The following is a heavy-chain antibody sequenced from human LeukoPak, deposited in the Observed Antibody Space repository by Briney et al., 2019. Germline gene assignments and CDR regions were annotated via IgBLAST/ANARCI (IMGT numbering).Heavy chain of an antibody. V-gene: IGHV4-4*07. J-gene: IGHJ6*02. CDR2: IYTSGST. D-gene: IGHD1-26*01. CDR3: ARGGSYGHGSYYYGMDV. Sequence: PSETLSLTCTVSGGSISSYYWSWIRQPAGKGLEWIGRIYTSGSTNYNPSLKSRVTMSVDTSKNQFSLKLSSVTAADTAVYYCARGGSYGHGSYYYGMDVWGQGTTVTVSS. CDR1: GGSISSYY.